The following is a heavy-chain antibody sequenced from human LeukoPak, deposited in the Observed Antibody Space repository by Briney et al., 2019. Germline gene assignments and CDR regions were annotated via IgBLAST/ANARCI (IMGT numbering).Heavy chain of an antibody. J-gene: IGHJ5*02. CDR1: GGTFSSYV. Sequence: GASVKVSCKASGGTFSSYVISWVRQAPGQGLEWMGRIIPILGIANYAQKFQGRVTITADKSTSTAYMELSSLRSEDTAVYYCAREVVPAVLGFNWFDPWGQGTLVTVSS. D-gene: IGHD2-2*01. CDR3: AREVVPAVLGFNWFDP. V-gene: IGHV1-69*04. CDR2: IIPILGIA.